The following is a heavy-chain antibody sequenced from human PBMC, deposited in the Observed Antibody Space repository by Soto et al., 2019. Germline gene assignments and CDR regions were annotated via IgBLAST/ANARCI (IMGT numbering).Heavy chain of an antibody. Sequence: EVQLLESGGGLVQPGGSLRLSCAASGFTFSSYAMSWVRQAPGKGLEWVSAISGSGGSTYYADSVKGRFTISRDNSKNTLYLKMNSLRAEDTAVYYCAKLYCSGGSCFWDPLYCMDVWGKGATVTVSS. J-gene: IGHJ6*03. V-gene: IGHV3-23*01. D-gene: IGHD2-15*01. CDR2: ISGSGGST. CDR1: GFTFSSYA. CDR3: AKLYCSGGSCFWDPLYCMDV.